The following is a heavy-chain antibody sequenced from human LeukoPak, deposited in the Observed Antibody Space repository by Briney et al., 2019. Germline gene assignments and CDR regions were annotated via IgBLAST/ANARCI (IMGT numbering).Heavy chain of an antibody. V-gene: IGHV4-39*07. Sequence: PSETLSLTCTVSGGSISSSSYYWGWIRQPPGKGLEWIGEINHSGSTNYNPSLKSRVTISVDTSKNQFSLKLSSVTAADTAVYYCAIDTGARYDAFDIWGQGTMVTVSS. J-gene: IGHJ3*02. CDR3: AIDTGARYDAFDI. D-gene: IGHD3-10*01. CDR2: INHSGST. CDR1: GGSISSSSYY.